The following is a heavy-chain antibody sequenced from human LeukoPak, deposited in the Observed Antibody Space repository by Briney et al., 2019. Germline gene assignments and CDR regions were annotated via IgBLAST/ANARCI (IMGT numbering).Heavy chain of an antibody. D-gene: IGHD2-2*01. CDR3: ARALEFQPDYYYGMHV. CDR2: ITTSTTVPHI. J-gene: IGHJ6*02. CDR1: GFTLSTYR. Sequence: PGGSLRLACVASGFTLSTYRMNWVRQAAGRGLEWVSSITTSTTVPHIFYADSVTGRFTISRDNADNSLFLQMNNLRAEDTAVYYWARALEFQPDYYYGMHVWGQGTTVTVSS. V-gene: IGHV3-21*01.